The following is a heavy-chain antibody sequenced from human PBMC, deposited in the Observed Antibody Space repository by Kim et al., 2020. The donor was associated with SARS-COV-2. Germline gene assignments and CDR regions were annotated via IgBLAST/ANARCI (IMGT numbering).Heavy chain of an antibody. V-gene: IGHV3-33*05. J-gene: IGHJ3*02. Sequence: GGSLRLSCAASEFTFSNYGMHWVRQAPGKGLEWVASISYVGGNKYYADSVKGRFTISRDNSKNTLYLQMNSLRAEDTAVYYSARERDRGQLRNSLDDAFGIWGQGTMGSVSS. D-gene: IGHD6-6*01. CDR1: EFTFSNYG. CDR2: ISYVGGNK. CDR3: ARERDRGQLRNSLDDAFGI.